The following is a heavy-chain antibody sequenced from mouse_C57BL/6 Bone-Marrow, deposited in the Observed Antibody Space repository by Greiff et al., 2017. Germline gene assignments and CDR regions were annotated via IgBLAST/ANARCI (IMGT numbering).Heavy chain of an antibody. CDR3: ARSGFYYGSSPAWFAY. Sequence: QVQLQQPGAELVRPGTSVKLSCKASGYTFTSYWMHWVKQRPGQGLEWIGVIDPSDSYTNYHQKFKGKATLTVDTSSSTAYMQLSSLTSEDSAVYYCARSGFYYGSSPAWFAYWGQGTLVTVSA. CDR1: GYTFTSYW. J-gene: IGHJ3*01. CDR2: IDPSDSYT. D-gene: IGHD1-1*01. V-gene: IGHV1-59*01.